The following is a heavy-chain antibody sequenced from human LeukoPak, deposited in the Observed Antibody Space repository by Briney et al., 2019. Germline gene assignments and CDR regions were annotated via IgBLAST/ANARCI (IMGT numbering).Heavy chain of an antibody. J-gene: IGHJ4*02. Sequence: GGSLRLSCAASGFTFSSYGMHWDRQAPGKGLEWVAVIWYDGSNKYYADYMKGRFTISRDNSKNTLYLQMNSLRAEDTAVYYCAKDNPNIAPRYYYDSSGYPLDYWGQGTLVTVSS. CDR1: GFTFSSYG. V-gene: IGHV3-33*06. D-gene: IGHD3-22*01. CDR2: IWYDGSNK. CDR3: AKDNPNIAPRYYYDSSGYPLDY.